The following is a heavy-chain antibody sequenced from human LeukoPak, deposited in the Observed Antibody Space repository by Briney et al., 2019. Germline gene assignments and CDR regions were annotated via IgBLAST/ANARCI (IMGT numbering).Heavy chain of an antibody. CDR3: ARDGASYYGSGSPYNWFDP. CDR2: INHSGST. D-gene: IGHD3-10*01. Sequence: SETLSLTCAVYGGSFSGYYWSWIRQPPGKGLEWIGEINHSGSTNYNPSLKSRVTMSVDTSKNQFSLKLSSVTAADTAVYYCARDGASYYGSGSPYNWFDPWGQGTLVTVSS. V-gene: IGHV4-34*01. J-gene: IGHJ5*02. CDR1: GGSFSGYY.